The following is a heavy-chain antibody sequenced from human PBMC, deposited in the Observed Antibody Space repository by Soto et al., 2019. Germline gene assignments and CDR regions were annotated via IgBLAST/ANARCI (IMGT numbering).Heavy chain of an antibody. D-gene: IGHD6-19*01. V-gene: IGHV4-4*02. Sequence: SETLSLTCAVSGGSISSSNCWSLFRHPPGKGLEWIGEIYHSGSTNYNPSLKSRVTISVDKSKNQFSLKLSSVTAADTAVYYCAREIAVAGMDWFDPWGQGTLVTVSS. CDR1: GGSISSSNC. CDR2: IYHSGST. CDR3: AREIAVAGMDWFDP. J-gene: IGHJ5*02.